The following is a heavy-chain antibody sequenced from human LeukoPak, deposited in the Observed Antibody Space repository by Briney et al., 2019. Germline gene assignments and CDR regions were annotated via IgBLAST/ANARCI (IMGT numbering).Heavy chain of an antibody. Sequence: GISLRLSCAASGFTFDHYAMHWVRQAPGKGLEWVSGISWNRGSIGYADSVKRRFTISRDNAKNSLYLQMNSLRAEDTALYYCAKDGDSSGWIFDYWGQGTLVTVSS. V-gene: IGHV3-9*01. J-gene: IGHJ4*02. CDR3: AKDGDSSGWIFDY. CDR1: GFTFDHYA. CDR2: ISWNRGSI. D-gene: IGHD6-19*01.